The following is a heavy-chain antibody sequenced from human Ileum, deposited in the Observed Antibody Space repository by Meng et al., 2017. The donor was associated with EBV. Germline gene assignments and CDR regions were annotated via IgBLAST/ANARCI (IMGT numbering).Heavy chain of an antibody. CDR2: IYRGGGT. V-gene: IGHV3-53*01. CDR3: ARDRDGYHDY. CDR1: GFTVSSTY. D-gene: IGHD5-24*01. Sequence: LKLVESGGGLIQPGESLRLACSASGFTVSSTYMSWVRQAPGKGLEWVSIIYRGGGTYYADSVQGRFTFSGDNSRNTLYLQMNNLRTEDTAVYYCARDRDGYHDYWGQGTLVTVSS. J-gene: IGHJ4*02.